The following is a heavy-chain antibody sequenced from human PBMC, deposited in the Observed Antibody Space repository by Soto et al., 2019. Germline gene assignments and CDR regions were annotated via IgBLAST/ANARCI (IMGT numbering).Heavy chain of an antibody. CDR2: INTGNGNT. D-gene: IGHD1-7*01. CDR3: ARDRKNWNYATHDAFDI. CDR1: GYTLGNYA. J-gene: IGHJ3*02. Sequence: SVKVSCKASGYTLGNYARHWVRQAPGQRFQWMGWINTGNGNTKSSQKLQGRVTITRDTSASTVYMQLSSLTSEDTAVYYCARDRKNWNYATHDAFDIWGQGTMVTVSS. V-gene: IGHV1-3*04.